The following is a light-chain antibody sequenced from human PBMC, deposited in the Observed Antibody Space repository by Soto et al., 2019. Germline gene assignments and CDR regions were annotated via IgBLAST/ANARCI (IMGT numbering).Light chain of an antibody. CDR2: GAS. Sequence: ESVLTQSPGTLSLSPGERATLCCRASQSVSSSYLAWYQQKPGQAPRLLIYGASSRATGIPDSFSGSGSGTDFNITISRLEPEDFAVYYCQQYGSPVTFGQGTKLEIK. CDR1: QSVSSSY. J-gene: IGKJ2*01. CDR3: QQYGSPVT. V-gene: IGKV3-20*01.